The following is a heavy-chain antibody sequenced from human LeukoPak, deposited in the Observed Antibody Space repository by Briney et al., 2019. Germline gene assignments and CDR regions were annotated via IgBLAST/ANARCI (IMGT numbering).Heavy chain of an antibody. J-gene: IGHJ4*02. CDR3: ARGRYSSSWYESIKFDY. CDR2: INPSGGST. CDR1: GYTFTSYY. V-gene: IGHV1-46*01. D-gene: IGHD6-13*01. Sequence: ASVKVSCKASGYTFTSYYMHWVRQAPGQGLEWMGIINPSGGSTSYAQKFQGRVTMTRGTSTSTVYMELSSLRSEDTAVYYCARGRYSSSWYESIKFDYWGQGTLVTVSS.